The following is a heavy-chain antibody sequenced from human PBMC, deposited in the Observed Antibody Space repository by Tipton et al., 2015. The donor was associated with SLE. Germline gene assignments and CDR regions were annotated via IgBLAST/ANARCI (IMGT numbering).Heavy chain of an antibody. Sequence: TLSLTCTVPGGSISGDYWRWFRQPAGKGLEWIVRLHGNGNTNYNPSLKSRVTMSVDTSKNQFSLKLTSMTAADTAVYYCVRDGDLGVGTMFDYWGQGTLVTVSS. J-gene: IGHJ4*02. V-gene: IGHV4-4*07. CDR1: GGSISGDY. CDR2: LHGNGNT. D-gene: IGHD3-10*01. CDR3: VRDGDLGVGTMFDY.